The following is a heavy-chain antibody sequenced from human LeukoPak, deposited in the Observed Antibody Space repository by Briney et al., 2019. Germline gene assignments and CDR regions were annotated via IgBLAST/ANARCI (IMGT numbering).Heavy chain of an antibody. J-gene: IGHJ6*03. CDR1: RYTLTDYY. D-gene: IGHD1-26*01. CDR2: VDPEDGET. CDR3: ATGPYSGSPRRYMDV. Sequence: ASVKVSCKVSRYTLTDYYMHWVHQAPVKRLEWMGLVDPEDGETIYAEKFQGRGTITADTSTDTAYMELSSLRPEDTAVYYCATGPYSGSPRRYMDVWGKGTTVTVSS. V-gene: IGHV1-69-2*01.